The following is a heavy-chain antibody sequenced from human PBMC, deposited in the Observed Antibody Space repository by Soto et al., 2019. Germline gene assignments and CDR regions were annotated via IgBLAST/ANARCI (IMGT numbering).Heavy chain of an antibody. CDR2: VYYSGST. J-gene: IGHJ4*01. Sequence: SETLPLTCDVSGDSISTYYWSWIRQPPGKGLEWIGYVYYSGSTLYNPSLESRVTMSIDMSKKQVSLKLTSVIAADTAVYYCARTRMIESWIDYWGHGTLVTVSS. CDR1: GDSISTYY. CDR3: ARTRMIESWIDY. D-gene: IGHD2-21*01. V-gene: IGHV4-59*01.